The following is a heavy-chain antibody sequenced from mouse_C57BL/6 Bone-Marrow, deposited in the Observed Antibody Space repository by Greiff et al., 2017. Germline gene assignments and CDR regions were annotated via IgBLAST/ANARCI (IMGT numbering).Heavy chain of an antibody. V-gene: IGHV1-74*01. D-gene: IGHD1-1*01. CDR2: IHPSDSDT. J-gene: IGHJ3*01. Sequence: QVQLQQPGAELVKPGASVKVSCKASGYTFTSYWMHWVKQRPGQGLEWIGRIHPSDSDTNYNQKFKGKATLTVDKSSSTAYMPLRILTSEDSAVYYCAPSIYYYSSGFAYWGQGTLVTVSA. CDR1: GYTFTSYW. CDR3: APSIYYYSSGFAY.